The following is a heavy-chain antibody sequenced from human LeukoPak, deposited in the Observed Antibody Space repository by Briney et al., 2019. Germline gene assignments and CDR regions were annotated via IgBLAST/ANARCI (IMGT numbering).Heavy chain of an antibody. CDR2: IFTSGST. J-gene: IGHJ4*02. V-gene: IGHV4-4*07. D-gene: IGHD3-10*01. Sequence: SETLSLTCTVSGGSISNFYWSWIRQPAGKGLEWIGLIFTSGSTNYNPSLRGRVTISVLTSKNQFSLNLSSVTAADTAMYYCARHGVRGVIPFYEYWGQGTLVTVSS. CDR3: ARHGVRGVIPFYEY. CDR1: GGSISNFY.